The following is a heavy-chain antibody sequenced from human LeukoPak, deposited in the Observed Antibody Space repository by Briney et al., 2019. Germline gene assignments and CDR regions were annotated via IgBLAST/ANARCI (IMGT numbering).Heavy chain of an antibody. CDR2: ISHTGST. Sequence: PSETLSLTCTVSDGSISSSNYYWGWIRQSPGKGLEWLGSISHTGSTYHNPSLKSRVTISVDTSKNQFSLKLSSVTAADTAVYYCARLGLAYYYGSGSYLGYWGQGTLVTVSS. V-gene: IGHV4-39*07. CDR1: DGSISSSNYY. CDR3: ARLGLAYYYGSGSYLGY. J-gene: IGHJ4*02. D-gene: IGHD3-10*01.